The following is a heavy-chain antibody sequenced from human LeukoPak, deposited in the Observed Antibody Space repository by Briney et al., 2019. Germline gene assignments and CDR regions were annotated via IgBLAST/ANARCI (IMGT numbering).Heavy chain of an antibody. J-gene: IGHJ4*02. CDR2: ISSSSSYI. D-gene: IGHD3-3*01. Sequence: GGSLRLSCAASGFTFSSYSMNWVRQAPGKGLEWVSSISSSSSYIYYADSVKGRFTISRDNAKDSLYLQMNSLRAEDTAVYYCAREGNGLNYFDYWGQGTLVTVSS. CDR1: GFTFSSYS. CDR3: AREGNGLNYFDY. V-gene: IGHV3-21*01.